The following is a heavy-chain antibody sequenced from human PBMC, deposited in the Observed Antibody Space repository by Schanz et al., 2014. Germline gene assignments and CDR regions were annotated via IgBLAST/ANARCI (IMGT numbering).Heavy chain of an antibody. V-gene: IGHV3-53*01. CDR3: AKTPREYCNYDNCPNWFDS. J-gene: IGHJ5*01. CDR2: IFTDGRT. Sequence: EVQLVASGGGLVQPGGSLRLSCAASGFAVDNYYMSCVRQAPGRGLEWVSIIFTDGRTYYADSVKGRFTISRDNSKNTLYLQMNSLRAEDTAVYYCAKTPREYCNYDNCPNWFDSWGQGTLXTASS. D-gene: IGHD2-15*01. CDR1: GFAVDNYY.